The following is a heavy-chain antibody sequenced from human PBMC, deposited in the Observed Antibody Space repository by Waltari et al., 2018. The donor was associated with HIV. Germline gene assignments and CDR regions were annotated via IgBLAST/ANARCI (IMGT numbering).Heavy chain of an antibody. CDR2: MKPNSGDT. D-gene: IGHD6-19*01. CDR1: GYTFTSYD. J-gene: IGHJ4*02. Sequence: QVQLVQSGAEVKKPGASVKVSCKASGYTFTSYDINWVRQATGQGLEWMGWMKPNSGDTGYSQKFQGRIPMTSNTAISTVYMELSSLTSEETAVYYCVRAAIYSRGCFDYWGQGTLVTVSS. CDR3: VRAAIYSRGCFDY. V-gene: IGHV1-8*01.